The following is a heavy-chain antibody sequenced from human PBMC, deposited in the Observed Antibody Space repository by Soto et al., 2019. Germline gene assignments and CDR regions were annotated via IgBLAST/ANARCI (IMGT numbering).Heavy chain of an antibody. CDR1: GGTFSSYA. Sequence: SVKVSCKASGGTFSSYALRWVRQAPGQGFEWMGGISPIFRTANYAQKFQGRVTITADESTSTAYMELSSVRSEDTAVYYCARSSSWENNCFDPWGQGTLVTVSS. V-gene: IGHV1-69*13. D-gene: IGHD6-13*01. CDR2: ISPIFRTA. J-gene: IGHJ5*02. CDR3: ARSSSWENNCFDP.